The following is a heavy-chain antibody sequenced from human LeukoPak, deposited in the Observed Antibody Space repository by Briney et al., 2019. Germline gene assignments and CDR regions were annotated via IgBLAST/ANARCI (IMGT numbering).Heavy chain of an antibody. Sequence: ASVKVSCKASGYTFTGYYMHWVRQAPGQGLEWMGWINPNSGGTNYAQKFQGRVTMTRDTSINTAYMELSGLRSDDMAFYYCARAFQYYGSGSYRYDYWGQGTLVTVSS. J-gene: IGHJ4*02. CDR1: GYTFTGYY. D-gene: IGHD3-10*01. CDR2: INPNSGGT. V-gene: IGHV1-2*02. CDR3: ARAFQYYGSGSYRYDY.